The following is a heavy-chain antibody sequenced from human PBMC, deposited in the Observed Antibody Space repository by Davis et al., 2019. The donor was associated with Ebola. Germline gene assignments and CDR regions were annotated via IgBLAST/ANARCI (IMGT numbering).Heavy chain of an antibody. V-gene: IGHV3-74*01. Sequence: GKSLKISCAASGFTFSSYWMHWVRQAPGKGLVWVSRINSDGSSTSYADSVKGRFTISRDNAKNTLYLQMNSLRAEDTAVYYCARGAGWLQGYWGQGTLVTVSS. CDR1: GFTFSSYW. CDR3: ARGAGWLQGY. CDR2: INSDGSST. J-gene: IGHJ4*02. D-gene: IGHD5-12*01.